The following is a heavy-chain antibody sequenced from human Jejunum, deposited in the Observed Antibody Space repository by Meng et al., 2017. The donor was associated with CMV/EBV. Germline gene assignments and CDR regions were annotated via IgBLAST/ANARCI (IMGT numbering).Heavy chain of an antibody. CDR2: MHASGNP. D-gene: IGHD5-18*01. V-gene: IGHV4-39*07. Sequence: QDSGRGLWQLWGTQSRRCAVLGGSIDRRSYCGAWFPQPPWKGLGWIGSMHASGNPYSNPSLKSRVTISVDTSKNQFSLKVNSVTAADTAVYYCARASEEMDSAMAPFDYWGQGTLVTVSS. CDR3: ARASEEMDSAMAPFDY. CDR1: GGSIDRRSYC. J-gene: IGHJ4*02.